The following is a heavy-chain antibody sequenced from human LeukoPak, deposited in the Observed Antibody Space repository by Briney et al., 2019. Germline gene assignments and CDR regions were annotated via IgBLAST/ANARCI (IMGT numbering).Heavy chain of an antibody. Sequence: PGGSLRLSCADSGYIFSDNVIHWVRQAPGRGLEWVSMIPTDGSRKYYADSVKGRFTISRDNSKNTLYLQMNSLRAEDTAVYYCARDMGAAAGTAEYFQHWGQGTLVTVSS. CDR2: IPTDGSRK. CDR3: ARDMGAAAGTAEYFQH. J-gene: IGHJ1*01. V-gene: IGHV3-30-3*01. D-gene: IGHD6-13*01. CDR1: GYIFSDNV.